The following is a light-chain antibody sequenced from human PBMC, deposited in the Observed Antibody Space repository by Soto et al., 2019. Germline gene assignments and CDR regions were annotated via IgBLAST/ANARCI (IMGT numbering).Light chain of an antibody. CDR1: QDIGNS. CDR3: QQYDGPPSIT. CDR2: GAT. J-gene: IGKJ5*01. V-gene: IGKV1-33*01. Sequence: TQSPSSLSASIGDRVTITSRASQDIGNSLNWYQQIPGKPPKLLIYGATNLEAGVPLRFSGRGSGTHFTFTIASLEPEDIATYSCQQYDGPPSITFGQGTRLEIK.